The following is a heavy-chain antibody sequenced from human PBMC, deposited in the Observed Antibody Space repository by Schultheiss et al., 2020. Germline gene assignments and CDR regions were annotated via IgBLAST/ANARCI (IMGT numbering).Heavy chain of an antibody. CDR1: GFSLSNARMG. V-gene: IGHV2-26*01. CDR3: AYWSGYKGYDY. J-gene: IGHJ4*02. D-gene: IGHD3-3*01. Sequence: SGPTLVKPTETLTLTCTVSGFSLSNARMGVSWIRQPPGKALEWLAHIFSNDDESYSTSLKSRLTISKDTSKSQVVLTMTNMDPVDTATYYCAYWSGYKGYDYWCQGTLGTVSS. CDR2: IFSNDDE.